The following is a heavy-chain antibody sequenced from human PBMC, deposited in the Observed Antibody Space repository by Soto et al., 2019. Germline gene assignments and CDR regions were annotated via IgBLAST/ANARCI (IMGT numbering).Heavy chain of an antibody. V-gene: IGHV4-59*01. Sequence: SPTVPRTGTGCGGYISRYWWRSIRQPQGKGLEWIGYIYYSGSTNYNPSLKSRVTISVDTSKNQFSLKLSSVTAADTAVYYCARGLRYFDWLLPSSYYFDYWGQGTLVTVSS. CDR3: ARGLRYFDWLLPSSYYFDY. J-gene: IGHJ4*02. CDR1: GGYISRYW. CDR2: IYYSGST. D-gene: IGHD3-9*01.